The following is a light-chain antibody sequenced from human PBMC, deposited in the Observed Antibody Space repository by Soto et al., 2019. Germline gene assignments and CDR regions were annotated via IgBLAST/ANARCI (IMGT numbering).Light chain of an antibody. CDR1: QGISNY. CDR3: QKYNSALLFT. Sequence: DIQMTQSPSSLSASVGDRVTITCRASQGISNYLAWYQQKPAKVPKLLIYAASTLQSWVPSRFSGSRSGTDFTLTSSSLQPEDVATYYCQKYNSALLFTFGPETKVDIK. CDR2: AAS. J-gene: IGKJ3*01. V-gene: IGKV1-27*01.